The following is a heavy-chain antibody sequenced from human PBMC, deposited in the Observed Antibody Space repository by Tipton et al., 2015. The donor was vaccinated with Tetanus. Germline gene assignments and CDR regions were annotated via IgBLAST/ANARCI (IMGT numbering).Heavy chain of an antibody. J-gene: IGHJ4*02. CDR1: GDSVSGYY. CDR2: VYYTGRT. D-gene: IGHD6-13*01. CDR3: AGVTAQRTELYFDH. Sequence: TLSLTCTVSGDSVSGYYWSWIRQPPGKGLEWIGYVYYTGRTNHNPSLKSRVTISIDRSKNQISLQLTSVTAADTAVYFCAGVTAQRTELYFDHWGQGTLVTGSS. V-gene: IGHV4-59*02.